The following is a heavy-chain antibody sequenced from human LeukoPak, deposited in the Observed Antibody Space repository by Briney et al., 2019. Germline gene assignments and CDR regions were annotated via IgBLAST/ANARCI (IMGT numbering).Heavy chain of an antibody. J-gene: IGHJ4*02. V-gene: IGHV1-69*04. CDR1: GGTFSSYA. Sequence: SVKVSCKASGGTFSSYAISWVRQAPGQGLEWMGRIIPILGIANYAQKFQGRVTITADKSTSTAYMELSSLRSEDTAVYYCARDPSPTVTTKLDYWGQGTLVTVSP. D-gene: IGHD4-17*01. CDR3: ARDPSPTVTTKLDY. CDR2: IIPILGIA.